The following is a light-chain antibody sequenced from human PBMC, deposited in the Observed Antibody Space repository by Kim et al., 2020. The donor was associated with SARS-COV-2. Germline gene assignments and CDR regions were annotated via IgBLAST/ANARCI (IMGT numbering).Light chain of an antibody. V-gene: IGKV1-39*01. CDR3: QQTYSSLHIT. Sequence: SVGDSATITCRASQSLSTHVHWYQQKPGKAPKLLIYAASTLEDGVPSRFVGGGSGTDFTLTIYSLQPEDFATYFCQQTYSSLHITFGQGTRLEIK. CDR1: QSLSTH. J-gene: IGKJ5*01. CDR2: AAS.